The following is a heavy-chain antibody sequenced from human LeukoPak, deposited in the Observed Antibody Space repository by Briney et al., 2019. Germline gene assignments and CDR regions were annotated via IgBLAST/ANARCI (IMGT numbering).Heavy chain of an antibody. V-gene: IGHV3-21*01. CDR2: ISSSSSYI. J-gene: IGHJ3*02. CDR1: GFTFSSYN. CDR3: AKDRRLGGAFDI. D-gene: IGHD1-14*01. Sequence: GGSLRLSCAASGFTFSSYNMNWVRQAPGKGLEWVSFISSSSSYIYYADSVKGRFTISRDNSKNTLYLQMNSLRAEDTAVYYCAKDRRLGGAFDIWGQGTMVTVSS.